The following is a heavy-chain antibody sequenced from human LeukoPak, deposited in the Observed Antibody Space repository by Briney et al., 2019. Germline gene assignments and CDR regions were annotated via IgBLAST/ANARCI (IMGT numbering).Heavy chain of an antibody. Sequence: PSETLSLTCTVSGDSISSYYWSWIRQPPGKGLEWIGYIYYSGSTNYNPSLKSRVTISVDTSKNQFSLKLSSVTAADTAVYYCARLTATPDGYFDYWGQGTLVTVSS. CDR1: GDSISSYY. D-gene: IGHD3-9*01. V-gene: IGHV4-59*08. CDR2: IYYSGST. CDR3: ARLTATPDGYFDY. J-gene: IGHJ4*02.